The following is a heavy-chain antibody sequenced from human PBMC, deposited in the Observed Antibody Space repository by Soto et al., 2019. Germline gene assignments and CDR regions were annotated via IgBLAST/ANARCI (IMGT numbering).Heavy chain of an antibody. V-gene: IGHV3-15*07. J-gene: IGHJ4*02. CDR1: GFTFSNAW. CDR2: IKSKTDGGTT. Sequence: EVQLVESGGGLVKPGGSLRLSCAASGFTFSNAWMNWVRQAPGKGLEWVGRIKSKTDGGTTDYAAPVKGRFTISRDDSKNTLYLQMNSLNTEDTAVYYCTTMEDIVVVVAATPGDYWGQGTLVTVSS. D-gene: IGHD2-15*01. CDR3: TTMEDIVVVVAATPGDY.